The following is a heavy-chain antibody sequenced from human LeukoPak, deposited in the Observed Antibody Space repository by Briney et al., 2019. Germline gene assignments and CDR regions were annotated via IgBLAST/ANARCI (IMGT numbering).Heavy chain of an antibody. J-gene: IGHJ4*02. D-gene: IGHD6-13*01. CDR3: ARERDLQQLAPFDY. Sequence: SETLSLTCNVSGGSISSYYWSWIRKPPGKGLEWIGYIYRTGSTNYNPSLKSRVTISADTSKSQFSLSLSSVTAADTAVYYCARERDLQQLAPFDYWGQGTLVTVSS. CDR2: IYRTGST. CDR1: GGSISSYY. V-gene: IGHV4-4*08.